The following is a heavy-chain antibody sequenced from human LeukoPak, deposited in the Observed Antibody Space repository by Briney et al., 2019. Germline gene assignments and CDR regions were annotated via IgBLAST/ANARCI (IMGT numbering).Heavy chain of an antibody. Sequence: GGSLRLSCAASGFTFTNHGMSWVRQALGKGLEWVSAITGSGDRTYYADSVKGRFTISRDNSKNTLYLQMNSLRAEDTALYYCAKDRMDPVNYWGQGTLVIVSS. J-gene: IGHJ4*02. CDR2: ITGSGDRT. CDR3: AKDRMDPVNY. CDR1: GFTFTNHG. D-gene: IGHD2-2*03. V-gene: IGHV3-23*01.